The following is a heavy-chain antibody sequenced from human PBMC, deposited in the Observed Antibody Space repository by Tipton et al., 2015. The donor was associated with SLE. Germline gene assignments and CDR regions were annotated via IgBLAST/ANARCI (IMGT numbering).Heavy chain of an antibody. J-gene: IGHJ4*02. CDR1: GFTFSSYA. D-gene: IGHD4-23*01. V-gene: IGHV3-64D*09. Sequence: SLRLSCSASGFTFSSYAMHWVRQAPGKGLEYVSAISSNGGSTYYADSVKGRFTISRDNSKNTLYLQMSSLRAEDTAVYYCARGSPGGNPSFDYWGQGTLVTVSS. CDR2: ISSNGGST. CDR3: ARGSPGGNPSFDY.